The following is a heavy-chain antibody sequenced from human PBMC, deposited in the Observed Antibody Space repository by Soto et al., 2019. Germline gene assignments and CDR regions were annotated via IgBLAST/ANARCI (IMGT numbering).Heavy chain of an antibody. D-gene: IGHD5-12*01. CDR2: ISYDGSNK. CDR1: GFTFSSYA. Sequence: QVQLVESGGGVVQPGRSLRLSCAASGFTFSSYAMHWVRQAPGKGLEWVAVISYDGSNKYYADSVKGRFTISRDNSKNTLYLQMNSLRAEDTAVYYCARDSDIVGFDYWGQGTLVTVSS. J-gene: IGHJ4*02. CDR3: ARDSDIVGFDY. V-gene: IGHV3-30-3*01.